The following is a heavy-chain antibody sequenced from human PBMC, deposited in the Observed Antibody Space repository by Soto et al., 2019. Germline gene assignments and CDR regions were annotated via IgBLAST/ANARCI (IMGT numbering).Heavy chain of an antibody. CDR2: IRSDSASSAI. D-gene: IGHD6-25*01. J-gene: IGHJ5*02. V-gene: IGHV3-73*01. Sequence: EAQLVQSGGGLVQPGGSLQLSCAASGFTFGGSPVHWVRQASGKGLEWVGRIRSDSASSAIAYAASVRGRFTLSRDDSKITPYLQVNTLEVEDTSLYYSGLEGCPRTVCDSLDLWGQGTLVTASS. CDR3: GLEGCPRTVCDSLDL. CDR1: GFTFGGSP.